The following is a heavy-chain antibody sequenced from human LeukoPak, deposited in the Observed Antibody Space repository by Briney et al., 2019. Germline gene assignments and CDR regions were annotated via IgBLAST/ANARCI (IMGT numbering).Heavy chain of an antibody. CDR1: GFTFSDYY. V-gene: IGHV3-11*01. CDR2: ISSSGSTI. Sequence: GGSLRLSCAASGFTFSDYYMSWIRQAPGKGLEWVSYISSSGSTIYCADSVKGRFTISRDNAKNSLYLQMNSLRAEDTAVYYCARGYYYDSSAYYPGWFDPWGQGTLVTVSS. CDR3: ARGYYYDSSAYYPGWFDP. J-gene: IGHJ5*02. D-gene: IGHD3-22*01.